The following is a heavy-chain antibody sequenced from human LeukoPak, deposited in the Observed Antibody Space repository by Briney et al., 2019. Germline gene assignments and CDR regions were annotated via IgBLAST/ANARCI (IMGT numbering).Heavy chain of an antibody. CDR2: ISGSGGST. CDR3: AREFNWDYYDT. J-gene: IGHJ5*02. D-gene: IGHD3-22*01. V-gene: IGHV3-23*01. CDR1: GFTFSSFA. Sequence: PGGSLRLSCAASGFTFSSFAMSWVRQAPGKGLEWVSAISGSGGSTYYADSVKGRFTISRDSSKNTLFLQMNSLRAEDTAVYYCAREFNWDYYDTWGQGTLVTVSS.